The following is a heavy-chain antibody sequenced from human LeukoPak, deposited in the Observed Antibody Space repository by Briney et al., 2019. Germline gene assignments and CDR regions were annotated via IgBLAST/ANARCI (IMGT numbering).Heavy chain of an antibody. J-gene: IGHJ5*02. CDR3: ARDLFYDISGA. V-gene: IGHV3-74*01. CDR1: GFTFSSYW. D-gene: IGHD3-9*01. CDR2: INSDGRST. Sequence: GGPLRLSCAASGFTFSSYWMHWVRQAPGKGLVWVSRINSDGRSTRYADSVKGRFTIPRDNDKNTLYLQMNSLRAEDTAVYYCARDLFYDISGAWGQGTLVTVSS.